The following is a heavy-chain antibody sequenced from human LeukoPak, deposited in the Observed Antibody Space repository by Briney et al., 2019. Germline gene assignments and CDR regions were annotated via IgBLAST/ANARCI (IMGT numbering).Heavy chain of an antibody. D-gene: IGHD1-26*01. CDR3: ARGMTGSYFGHFDY. V-gene: IGHV3-48*03. Sequence: GGSLRLSCAASGFSFSSYEMNWVRQAPGKGLEWVSYMSSSGGTIYYADSVKGRFTISRDNGKNSLYLQMNSLRAEDAAVYYCARGMTGSYFGHFDYWGQGTLVTVSS. CDR2: MSSSGGTI. J-gene: IGHJ4*02. CDR1: GFSFSSYE.